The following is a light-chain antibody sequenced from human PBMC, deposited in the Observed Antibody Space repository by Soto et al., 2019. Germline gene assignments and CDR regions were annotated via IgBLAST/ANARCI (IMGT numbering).Light chain of an antibody. CDR3: SSYTSSIYV. CDR1: SSDVGGYNY. Sequence: QSVLPQPASVSGSPGQSITISCTGTSSDVGGYNYVSWYQQHPGKAPKLMIYEVSNRPSGVSNRFSGSKSGNTASLTISGLQAEDEADYYCSSYTSSIYVFGTGTKVTVL. CDR2: EVS. J-gene: IGLJ1*01. V-gene: IGLV2-14*01.